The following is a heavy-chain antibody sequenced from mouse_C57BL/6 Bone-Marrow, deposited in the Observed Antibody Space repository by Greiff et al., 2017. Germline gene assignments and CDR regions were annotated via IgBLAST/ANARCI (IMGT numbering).Heavy chain of an antibody. Sequence: VQLKESGGDLVKPGGSLKLSCAASGFTFSSYGMSWVRQTPDKRLEWVATISSGGSYTYYPDSVKGRFTISRDNAKNTLYLQMSSLKSEDTAMYYCARHYYGSSSWYFDVWGTGTTVTVSS. CDR1: GFTFSSYG. CDR3: ARHYYGSSSWYFDV. V-gene: IGHV5-6*01. J-gene: IGHJ1*03. CDR2: ISSGGSYT. D-gene: IGHD1-1*01.